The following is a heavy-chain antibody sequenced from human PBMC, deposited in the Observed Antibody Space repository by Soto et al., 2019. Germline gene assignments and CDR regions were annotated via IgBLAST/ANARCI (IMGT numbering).Heavy chain of an antibody. D-gene: IGHD1-26*01. J-gene: IGHJ6*02. CDR2: IYYSWST. CDR3: ARETWELVVVRYYYYGMDV. V-gene: IGHV4-59*01. Sequence: SETLSLTGTVCGGSINSYDWSWIRQPPGKGLERIGYIYYSWSTNYNNSLKSRVTLSVDTSKKQCSLKLSSLTAAGTAVYYCARETWELVVVRYYYYGMDVWGQGTTVTVSS. CDR1: GGSINSYD.